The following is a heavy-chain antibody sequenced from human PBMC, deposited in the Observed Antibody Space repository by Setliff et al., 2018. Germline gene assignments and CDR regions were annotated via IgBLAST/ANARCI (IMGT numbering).Heavy chain of an antibody. CDR2: ILGGGGNGGRGT. CDR1: GYTFSTYS. D-gene: IGHD1-26*01. J-gene: IGHJ5*01. V-gene: IGHV3-23*01. CDR3: AKDRVPDNIWDFDS. Sequence: GGSLRLSCVGSGYTFSTYSMVWVRQAPGKGLQWVSGILGGGGNGGRGTIYADSVRGRXXXYRDNSKKXLXXHMTSLRSEDTALYYCAKDRVPDNIWDFDSWGPGTLVTVSS.